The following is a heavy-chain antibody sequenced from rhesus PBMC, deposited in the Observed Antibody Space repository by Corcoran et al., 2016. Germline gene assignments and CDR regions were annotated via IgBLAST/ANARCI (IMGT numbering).Heavy chain of an antibody. CDR1: GYSISGYY. CDR2: ITYSGST. D-gene: IGHD4-29*01. J-gene: IGHJ4*01. Sequence: QLQLQESGPGLVKPSETLSLTCTVSGYSISGYYWSWIRQAPGKGLEWIGYITYSGSTSYNPSLKSRVTISRDTSTNQFSLKLSSVTAADTAVYYCARDITVAGGFDYWGQGVLVTVSS. CDR3: ARDITVAGGFDY. V-gene: IGHV4-122*02.